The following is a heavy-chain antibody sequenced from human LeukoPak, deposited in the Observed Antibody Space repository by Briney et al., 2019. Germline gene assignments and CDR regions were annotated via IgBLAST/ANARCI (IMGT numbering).Heavy chain of an antibody. D-gene: IGHD5-18*01. CDR1: GFTFSSHW. J-gene: IGHJ4*02. Sequence: SGGSLRLSCAASGFTFSSHWMYWVRQAPGKGLEWVSVIYSGGTTYYADSVKGRFTISRDNSKNTLHLQMNSLRAEDTAVYYCARDQYSYAHAAHWGQGTLVTVSS. V-gene: IGHV3-66*01. CDR2: IYSGGTT. CDR3: ARDQYSYAHAAH.